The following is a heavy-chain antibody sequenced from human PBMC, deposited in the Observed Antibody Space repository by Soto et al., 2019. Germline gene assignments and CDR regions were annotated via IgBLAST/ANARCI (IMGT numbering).Heavy chain of an antibody. Sequence: QVQLVQSGAELKKPGSSVKVSCKASGDTFSGYPINWVRQAPGEGLEWMGRIIPVFGTTNDAQRFEGRVTFTADESTNTAYMELRGLLSEDTAVYYCARDGGFGELKYWXPGTLVTVSS. J-gene: IGHJ4*02. CDR3: ARDGGFGELKY. D-gene: IGHD3-10*01. V-gene: IGHV1-69*18. CDR2: IIPVFGTT. CDR1: GDTFSGYP.